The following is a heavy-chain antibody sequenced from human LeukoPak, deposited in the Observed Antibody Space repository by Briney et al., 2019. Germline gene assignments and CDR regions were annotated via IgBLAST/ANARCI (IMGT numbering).Heavy chain of an antibody. J-gene: IGHJ4*02. V-gene: IGHV3-66*01. CDR3: ARGIAGYYFDY. Sequence: GGSLRLSCAASGFTVSRNYMRWVRQAPGRGMEWVSVIYSGGSKYYAESVKGRFTISTDNSKNTLYLQINSLTAEYTAVYYCARGIAGYYFDYCGQGTLVTVSS. D-gene: IGHD6-13*01. CDR1: GFTVSRNY. CDR2: IYSGGSK.